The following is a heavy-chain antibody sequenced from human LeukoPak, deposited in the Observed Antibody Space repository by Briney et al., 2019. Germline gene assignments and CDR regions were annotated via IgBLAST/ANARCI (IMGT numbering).Heavy chain of an antibody. V-gene: IGHV3-53*01. D-gene: IGHD1-14*01. CDR3: AREPGTTLDY. CDR2: IYSGGRT. Sequence: PGGSLRLSCAASGFTFSNYWMSWVRQAPGKGLEWVSVIYSGGRTDYTDSVKGRFTISRDKSKNTLYLQMNGLRVEDTAVYYCAREPGTTLDYWGQGTLVTVSS. CDR1: GFTFSNYW. J-gene: IGHJ4*02.